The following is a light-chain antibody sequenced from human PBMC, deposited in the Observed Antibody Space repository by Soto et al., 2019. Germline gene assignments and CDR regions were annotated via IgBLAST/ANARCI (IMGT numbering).Light chain of an antibody. CDR3: HQTYSPPLT. CDR2: HAS. Sequence: EIQMTQSPSSLSASVGDRVTITCRASQTITNYLNWYQQKPGKTPKLLIYHASNLQTGVPSRFSGSGSGTDFTLTITSLQPEDFATYFCHQTYSPPLTVGGGTKMEIK. CDR1: QTITNY. V-gene: IGKV1-39*01. J-gene: IGKJ4*01.